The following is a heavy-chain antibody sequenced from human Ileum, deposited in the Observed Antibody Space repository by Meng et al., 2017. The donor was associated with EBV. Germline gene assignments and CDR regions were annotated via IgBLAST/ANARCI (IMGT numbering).Heavy chain of an antibody. CDR2: LGSDGST. V-gene: IGHV3-23*01. Sequence: DVEALGSGGGLGKRGGSLRLSCAASGFRFSSNAVNWVRQAPGKGLQWVAGLGSDGSTHYADSVKGRFTVYRDNSANTVYLQMSPLRVEDTAVYYCAKDLYGFAAMDVWGQGTLVTVSS. CDR3: AKDLYGFAAMDV. CDR1: GFRFSSNA. D-gene: IGHD4-17*01. J-gene: IGHJ6*02.